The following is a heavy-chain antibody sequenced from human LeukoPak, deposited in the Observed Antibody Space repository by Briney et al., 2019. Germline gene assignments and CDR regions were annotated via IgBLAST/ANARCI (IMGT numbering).Heavy chain of an antibody. CDR3: ARDSTKRYCSSTSCLGWFDP. CDR2: ISYDGSNK. D-gene: IGHD2-2*01. Sequence: GGSLRLSCAASGFTFSSYAMRWVRQAPGKGLEWVAVISYDGSNKYYADSVKGRFTISRDNSKNTLYLQMNSLRAEDTAVYYCARDSTKRYCSSTSCLGWFDPWGQGTLVTVSS. V-gene: IGHV3-30-3*01. J-gene: IGHJ5*02. CDR1: GFTFSSYA.